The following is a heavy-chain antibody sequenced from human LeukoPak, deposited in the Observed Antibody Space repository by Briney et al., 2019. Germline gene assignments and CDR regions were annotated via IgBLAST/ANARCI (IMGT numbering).Heavy chain of an antibody. D-gene: IGHD3-16*01. CDR2: IYYSGST. V-gene: IGHV4-39*07. J-gene: IGHJ6*02. Sequence: KPSETLSLTCTVSGGSISSSSYYWGWIRQPPGKGLEWIGSIYYSGSTYYNPSLKSRITISVDTPKNQFSLKLSSVTAADTAVYYCASAPTSQGGFGMDVWGQGTTVTVSS. CDR3: ASAPTSQGGFGMDV. CDR1: GGSISSSSYY.